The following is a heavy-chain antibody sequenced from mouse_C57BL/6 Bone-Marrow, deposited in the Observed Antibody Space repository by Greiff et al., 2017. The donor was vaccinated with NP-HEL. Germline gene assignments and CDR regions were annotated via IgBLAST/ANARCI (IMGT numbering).Heavy chain of an antibody. CDR1: GYTFTDYN. Sequence: EVQLQQSGPELVKPGASVKIPCKASGYTFTDYNMDWVKQSHGKSLEWIGDINPNNGGTIYNQKFKGKATLTVDKSSSTAYMVLRSLTSEDTAVYYCARRDYYGSSGYFDVWGTGTTVTVSS. CDR2: INPNNGGT. V-gene: IGHV1-18*01. D-gene: IGHD1-1*01. J-gene: IGHJ1*03. CDR3: ARRDYYGSSGYFDV.